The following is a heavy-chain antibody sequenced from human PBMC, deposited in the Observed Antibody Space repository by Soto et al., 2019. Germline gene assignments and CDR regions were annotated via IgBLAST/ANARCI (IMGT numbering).Heavy chain of an antibody. CDR1: GFTFSNYY. CDR3: ASHRLGHYYGMDV. J-gene: IGHJ6*02. Sequence: PGGSLRLSCAASGFTFSNYYMTGIRQAPGKGLEWVSYISSSSIYTNYADSVKGRFTISRDNAKKSLYLQMNSLRAEDTAVYYCASHRLGHYYGMDVWGQGTTVTVSS. CDR2: ISSSSIYT. V-gene: IGHV3-11*06.